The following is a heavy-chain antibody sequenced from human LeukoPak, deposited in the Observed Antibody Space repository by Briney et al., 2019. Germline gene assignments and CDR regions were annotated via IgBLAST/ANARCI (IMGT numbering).Heavy chain of an antibody. CDR2: ISYDGSNK. CDR3: ARDYCSGGSCGSDY. V-gene: IGHV3-30*04. Sequence: GGSLRLSCAASGFTFSSYAMHWVRQAPGKGLEWVAVISYDGSNKHYADSVKGRFTISRDNSKNTLYLQMNSLRAEDTAVYYCARDYCSGGSCGSDYWGQGTLVTVSS. CDR1: GFTFSSYA. J-gene: IGHJ4*02. D-gene: IGHD2-15*01.